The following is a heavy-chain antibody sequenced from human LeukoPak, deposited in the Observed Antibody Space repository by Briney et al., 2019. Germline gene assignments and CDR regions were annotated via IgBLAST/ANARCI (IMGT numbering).Heavy chain of an antibody. Sequence: PSETLSLTCTVSGGSISSSSYYWGWIRQPPGKGLEWIGSIYYSGSTYYNPSLKSRVTISTDMSQNRFSLKLTSVTAADTAIYYCATTPRYCTGDSCFLPDLDYWDQGTLVTVSS. CDR2: IYYSGST. CDR3: ATTPRYCTGDSCFLPDLDY. V-gene: IGHV4-39*01. D-gene: IGHD2-8*02. J-gene: IGHJ4*02. CDR1: GGSISSSSYY.